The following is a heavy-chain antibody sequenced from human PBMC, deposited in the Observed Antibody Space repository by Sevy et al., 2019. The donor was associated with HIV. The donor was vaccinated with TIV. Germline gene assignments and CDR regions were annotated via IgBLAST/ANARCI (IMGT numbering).Heavy chain of an antibody. CDR1: GGTFSSYA. Sequence: ASVKVSCKASGGTFSSYAISWVRQAPGQGLEWMGGIIPILGTANYAQKFQGRVTITADESTSTAYMELSSLRSEDTAVYYCARVHCSSTSCYYYYGMDVWGQGTTVTVSS. V-gene: IGHV1-69*13. J-gene: IGHJ6*02. CDR3: ARVHCSSTSCYYYYGMDV. CDR2: IIPILGTA. D-gene: IGHD2-2*01.